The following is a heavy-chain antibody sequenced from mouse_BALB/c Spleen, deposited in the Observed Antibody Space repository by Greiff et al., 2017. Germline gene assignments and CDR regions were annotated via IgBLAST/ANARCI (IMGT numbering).Heavy chain of an antibody. Sequence: EVQLQQSGPELVKPGASVKISCKASGYSFTGYFMNWVMQSHGKSLEWIGRINPYNGDTFYNQKFKGKATLTVDKSSSTAHMELRSLASEDSAVYYCARFPYYGSRGDLDYWGQGTTLTVSS. V-gene: IGHV1-20*02. D-gene: IGHD1-1*01. CDR2: INPYNGDT. J-gene: IGHJ2*01. CDR3: ARFPYYGSRGDLDY. CDR1: GYSFTGYF.